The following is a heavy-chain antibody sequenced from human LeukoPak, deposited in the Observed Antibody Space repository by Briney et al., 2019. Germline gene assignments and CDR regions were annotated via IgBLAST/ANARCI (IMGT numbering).Heavy chain of an antibody. J-gene: IGHJ4*02. Sequence: SQTLSLTCTVSGGSISSGVYYWSWIRQPPGTGLEWIGYIYYSGSTYYNPSLKSRVTISVDTPKNQFSLKLSSVTAADTAVYYCAREGYDFWSGYYNGPFDYWGQGTLVTVSS. V-gene: IGHV4-30-4*08. D-gene: IGHD3-3*01. CDR1: GGSISSGVYY. CDR3: AREGYDFWSGYYNGPFDY. CDR2: IYYSGST.